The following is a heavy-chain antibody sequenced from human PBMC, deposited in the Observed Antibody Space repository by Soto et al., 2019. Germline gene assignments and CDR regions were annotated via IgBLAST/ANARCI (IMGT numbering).Heavy chain of an antibody. Sequence: GGSLRLSCAASGFTFSSYAMSWVRQAPGKWLEWVSAISGSGGSTYYADSVKGRFTISRDNSKNTLYLQMNSLRAEDTAVYYCAKDLYSNYAKSGEGFYDYWGQGXLVTVYS. CDR1: GFTFSSYA. J-gene: IGHJ4*02. CDR2: ISGSGGST. CDR3: AKDLYSNYAKSGEGFYDY. V-gene: IGHV3-23*01. D-gene: IGHD4-4*01.